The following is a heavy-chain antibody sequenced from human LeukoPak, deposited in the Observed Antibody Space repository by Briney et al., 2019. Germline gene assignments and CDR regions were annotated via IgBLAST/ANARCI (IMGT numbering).Heavy chain of an antibody. V-gene: IGHV1-2*02. J-gene: IGHJ4*02. D-gene: IGHD6-13*01. Sequence: GASVKVSCKASGYTFTGYYMHWVRQAPRQGLEWMGWINPNSGGTNYAQKFQGRVTMTRDTSISTAYMELSRLRSDDTAVYYCARGDSSSWYYFDYWGQGTLVTVSS. CDR2: INPNSGGT. CDR1: GYTFTGYY. CDR3: ARGDSSSWYYFDY.